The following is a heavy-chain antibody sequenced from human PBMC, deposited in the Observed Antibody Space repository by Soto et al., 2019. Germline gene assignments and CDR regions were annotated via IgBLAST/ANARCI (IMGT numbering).Heavy chain of an antibody. CDR3: AKDDLRS. CDR2: ISYDGSNK. J-gene: IGHJ4*02. Sequence: GGSLRLSCAASGFTFSSYGMHWVRQAPGKGLEWVAVISYDGSNKYYADSVKGRFTISRDNSKNTLYLQMNSLRAEDTAVYYCAKDDLRSWGQGTLVTVSS. V-gene: IGHV3-30*18. CDR1: GFTFSSYG.